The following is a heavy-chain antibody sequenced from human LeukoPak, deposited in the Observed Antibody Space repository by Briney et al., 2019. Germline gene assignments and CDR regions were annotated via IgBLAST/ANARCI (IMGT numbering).Heavy chain of an antibody. CDR3: ARVDSSCWYVAGWFDP. D-gene: IGHD6-13*01. CDR1: GGTFSSYA. J-gene: IGHJ5*02. Sequence: SVKVSCKASGGTFSSYAISWVRQAPGQGLEWMGGIIPIFGIANYAQKFHGRVTITADESTSTAYMELSSLGSEDTAVYYCARVDSSCWYVAGWFDPWGQGTLVTVSS. V-gene: IGHV1-69*13. CDR2: IIPIFGIA.